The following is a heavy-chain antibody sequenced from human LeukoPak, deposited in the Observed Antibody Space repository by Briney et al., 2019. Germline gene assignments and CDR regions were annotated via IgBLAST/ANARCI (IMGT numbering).Heavy chain of an antibody. CDR1: GYTFTSYG. Sequence: AASVKVSCKASGYTFTSYGISWVRQAPGQGLEWMGWITAYNDNTYYAQKLQGRVTMTTDTSTSTAYMELRSLRSDDTAVYYCARDLRGGSSSWYVSGGDYWGQGTLVTVSS. CDR3: ARDLRGGSSSWYVSGGDY. D-gene: IGHD6-13*01. CDR2: ITAYNDNT. J-gene: IGHJ4*02. V-gene: IGHV1-18*01.